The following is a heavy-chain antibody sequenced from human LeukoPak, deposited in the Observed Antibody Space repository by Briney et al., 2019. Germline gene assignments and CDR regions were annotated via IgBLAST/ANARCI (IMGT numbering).Heavy chain of an antibody. Sequence: GGSLRLSGAASGFTFSSYSMNWVRQAPGKGLEWVSSISSSSSYIYYADSVKGRFTISRDNAKNSLYLQMNSLRAEDTAVYYCARRSGSLSGHIDYWGQGTLVTVSS. J-gene: IGHJ4*02. D-gene: IGHD1-26*01. CDR3: ARRSGSLSGHIDY. V-gene: IGHV3-21*01. CDR1: GFTFSSYS. CDR2: ISSSSSYI.